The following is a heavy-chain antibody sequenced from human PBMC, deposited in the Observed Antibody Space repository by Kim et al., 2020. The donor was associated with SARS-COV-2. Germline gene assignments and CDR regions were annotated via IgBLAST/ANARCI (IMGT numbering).Heavy chain of an antibody. J-gene: IGHJ4*01. D-gene: IGHD3-10*01. CDR2: INHSGST. CDR3: ARVVRNLRYYGSGSYGVY. V-gene: IGHV4-34*01. CDR1: GGSFSGYY. Sequence: SETLSLTCAVYGGSFSGYYWSWIRQPPGKGLEWIGEINHSGSTNYNPSLKSRVTISVDTSKNQFSLKLSPVTAADTAVYYCARVVRNLRYYGSGSYGVYWGQGTLVTVSS.